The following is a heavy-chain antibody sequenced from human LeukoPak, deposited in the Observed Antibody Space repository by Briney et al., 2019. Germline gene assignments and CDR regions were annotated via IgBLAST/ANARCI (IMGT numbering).Heavy chain of an antibody. CDR3: ARSYSSSWLDWFDP. J-gene: IGHJ5*02. CDR2: IYYSGST. Sequence: PSETLSLTCTVSGGSISSYYWSWIRQPPGKGLEWIGYIYYSGSTNYNPSLKSRVTISVDTSKNQFSLKLSSVTAADTAVYYCARSYSSSWLDWFDPWGQGTLATVSS. V-gene: IGHV4-59*01. CDR1: GGSISSYY. D-gene: IGHD6-13*01.